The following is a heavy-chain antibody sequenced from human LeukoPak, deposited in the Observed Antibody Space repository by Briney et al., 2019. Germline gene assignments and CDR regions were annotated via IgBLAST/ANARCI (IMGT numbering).Heavy chain of an antibody. V-gene: IGHV1-69*05. J-gene: IGHJ3*02. CDR2: IIPIFGTA. Sequence: SVKVSCKASGGTFSSYAISWVRQAPGQGLEWMGGIIPIFGTANYAQKFQGRVTITTDESTSTAYMELSSLRSEDTAVYYCAREAYCGGDCQWGAFDIWGQGTMVTVSS. CDR1: GGTFSSYA. D-gene: IGHD2-21*02. CDR3: AREAYCGGDCQWGAFDI.